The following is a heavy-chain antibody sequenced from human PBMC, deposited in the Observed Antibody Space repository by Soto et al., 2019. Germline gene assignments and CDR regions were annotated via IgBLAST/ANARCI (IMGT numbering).Heavy chain of an antibody. CDR2: VYHNGGT. J-gene: IGHJ5*01. V-gene: IGHV4-39*01. Sequence: QVHLQESGPGLVKPSETLSLTCTVSGVSIHNSHSFWAWIRRPPGKGLQFIASVYHNGGTHYNSSLKSRVTISVDTANNQVSLRTRSLTAADTAFYYCGRVVEGATRHTDPDSWGQGILVTVSS. D-gene: IGHD2-21*01. CDR3: GRVVEGATRHTDPDS. CDR1: GVSIHNSHSF.